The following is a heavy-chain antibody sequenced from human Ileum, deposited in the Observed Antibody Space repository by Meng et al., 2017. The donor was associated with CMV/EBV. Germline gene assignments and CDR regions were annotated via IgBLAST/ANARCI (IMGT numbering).Heavy chain of an antibody. V-gene: IGHV3-30*02. D-gene: IGHD3-16*02. J-gene: IGHJ4*02. CDR3: AKDLYWKSDRYEY. Sequence: GESLKISCAASGFTFSNYGMHWVRQAPGKGLEWVAFIQYDGSNKYYADSVKGRFTISRDKSKDTLSLQMNSLRGEDTAVYYCAKDLYWKSDRYEYWGQGTLVTVSS. CDR2: IQYDGSNK. CDR1: GFTFSNYG.